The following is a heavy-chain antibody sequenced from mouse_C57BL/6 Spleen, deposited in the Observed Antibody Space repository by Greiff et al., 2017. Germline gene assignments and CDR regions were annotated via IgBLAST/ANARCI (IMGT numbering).Heavy chain of an antibody. CDR3: ARAVYYGNLWAMDY. Sequence: EVKLQESGPGLVKPSQSLSLTCSVTGYSITSGYYWNWIRQFPGNKLEWMGSISYDGSNNYNPSLKNRISITRDTSKNQVFLKLNSVTTEDTATYYCARAVYYGNLWAMDYWGQGTSVTVSS. CDR2: ISYDGSN. J-gene: IGHJ4*01. V-gene: IGHV3-6*01. D-gene: IGHD2-1*01. CDR1: GYSITSGYY.